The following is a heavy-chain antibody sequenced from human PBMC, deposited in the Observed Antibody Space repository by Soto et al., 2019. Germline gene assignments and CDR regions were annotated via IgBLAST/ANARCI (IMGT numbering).Heavy chain of an antibody. Sequence: PGGSLRLSCVASGFTFSSHTMNWVRQAPGKGLGWISYITSTSSTKYYADSVKGRFTISRDNANNSLYLQMNSLRDEDTAVYYCARRVTMDRGTYYYYAMDVWGQGTKVTFSS. D-gene: IGHD3-10*01. CDR3: ARRVTMDRGTYYYYAMDV. CDR2: ITSTSSTK. J-gene: IGHJ6*02. V-gene: IGHV3-48*02. CDR1: GFTFSSHT.